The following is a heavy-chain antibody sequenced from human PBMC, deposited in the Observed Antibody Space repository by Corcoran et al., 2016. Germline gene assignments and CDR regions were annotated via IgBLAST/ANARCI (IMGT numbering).Heavy chain of an antibody. CDR2: ISYDGSNK. J-gene: IGHJ4*02. V-gene: IGHV3-30*18. CDR1: GFTFSSYG. D-gene: IGHD2-8*01. CDR3: AKPIVNGDYFDY. Sequence: QVQLVESGGGVVQPGGSLRLSCAASGFTFSSYGVHWVRQAPGKGLEWVAVISYDGSNKYYADSVKGRFTISRDNSKNTLYLQMNSLRAEDTAVYYCAKPIVNGDYFDYWGQGTLVTVSS.